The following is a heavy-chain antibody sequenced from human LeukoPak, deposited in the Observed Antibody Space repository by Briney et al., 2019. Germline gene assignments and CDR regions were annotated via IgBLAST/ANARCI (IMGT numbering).Heavy chain of an antibody. CDR2: IRDDGSNK. CDR3: VSHFDY. Sequence: PGGSLRLSCAASGFTFSNYGMHWVRQAPGKGLEWVAFIRDDGSNKYYADSVKGRFTISRDNSKNTLYLQMNSLRAEDTAVYYCVSHFDYWGQGTLVTVSS. J-gene: IGHJ4*02. CDR1: GFTFSNYG. V-gene: IGHV3-30*02.